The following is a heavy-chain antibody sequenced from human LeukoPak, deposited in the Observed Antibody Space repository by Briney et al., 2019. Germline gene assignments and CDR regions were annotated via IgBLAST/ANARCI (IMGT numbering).Heavy chain of an antibody. V-gene: IGHV3-21*01. J-gene: IGHJ4*02. Sequence: PGGSLRLSCAASGFTFSSYSMNWVRQAPGKGLEWVSSISSSSSYIYYADSVKGRFTISRENAKNSLYLQMNSLRAEDTAVYYCARGDYSSGWYVGLYFDYWGQGTLVTVSS. CDR3: ARGDYSSGWYVGLYFDY. CDR1: GFTFSSYS. CDR2: ISSSSSYI. D-gene: IGHD6-19*01.